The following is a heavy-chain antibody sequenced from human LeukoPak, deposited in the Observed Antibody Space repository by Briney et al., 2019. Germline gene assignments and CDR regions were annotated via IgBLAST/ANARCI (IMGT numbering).Heavy chain of an antibody. CDR1: GGSISSYY. V-gene: IGHV4-4*07. Sequence: SETLSLTCAVSGGSISSYYWSWVRQPAGKGLEWIGRIYASGNTNYNPSLKGRVTMSLDTSKNQFSLNLSSVTAADTAVYYCARGRGSSWYYFDYWGRGTLVTVSS. CDR3: ARGRGSSWYYFDY. J-gene: IGHJ4*02. D-gene: IGHD6-13*01. CDR2: IYASGNT.